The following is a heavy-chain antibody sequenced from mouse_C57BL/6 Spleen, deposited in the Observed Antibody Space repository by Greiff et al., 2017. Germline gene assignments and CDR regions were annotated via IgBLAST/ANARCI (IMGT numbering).Heavy chain of an antibody. V-gene: IGHV1-82*01. D-gene: IGHD4-1*01. Sequence: QVQLQQSGPELVKPGASVKISCKASGYAFSSSWMNWVKQRPGQGLEWIGRIYPGDGDTNYNGKFKGKATLTADKSSSTAYMQLSSLTSEDSAVYFCARGNWDGYWGQGTTLTVSS. J-gene: IGHJ2*01. CDR1: GYAFSSSW. CDR3: ARGNWDGY. CDR2: IYPGDGDT.